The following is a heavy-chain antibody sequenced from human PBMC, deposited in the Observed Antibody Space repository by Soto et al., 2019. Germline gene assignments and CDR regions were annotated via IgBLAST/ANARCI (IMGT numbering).Heavy chain of an antibody. D-gene: IGHD6-6*01. V-gene: IGHV3-15*01. CDR2: IKSKTDGGTT. Sequence: EVQLVESGGGLVKPGGSLRLSCAASGFTFSNAWMSWVRQAPGKGLEWVGRIKSKTDGGTTDYAAPVKGRFTISRDDSKNTLYLQMNSLKTEDTAVYYCTSSDRHSSSSVYYGMDVWGQGTTVTVSS. CDR3: TSSDRHSSSSVYYGMDV. CDR1: GFTFSNAW. J-gene: IGHJ6*02.